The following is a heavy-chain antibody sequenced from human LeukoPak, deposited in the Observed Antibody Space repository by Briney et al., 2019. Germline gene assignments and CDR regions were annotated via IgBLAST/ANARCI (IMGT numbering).Heavy chain of an antibody. V-gene: IGHV4-39*01. CDR1: GGSISSSSYY. Sequence: SDTLCLTCTASGGSISSSSYYWCCIRQSPGKGLGWIGTMYNSGSTYYNASLKSRVTISGDTAKNQFSPKLSSVTAADTAVYYCARRSHAAAGRGIDYWGQGTLVTVSS. CDR2: MYNSGST. CDR3: ARRSHAAAGRGIDY. D-gene: IGHD6-13*01. J-gene: IGHJ4*02.